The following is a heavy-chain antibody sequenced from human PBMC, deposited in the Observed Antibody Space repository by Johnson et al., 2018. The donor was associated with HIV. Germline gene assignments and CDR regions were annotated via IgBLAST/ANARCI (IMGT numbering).Heavy chain of an antibody. CDR3: AKDRGSYYFYAFDI. CDR1: GFTFDDYG. Sequence: VQLVESGGGVVRPGGSLRLSCAASGFTFDDYGMSWVRQAQGKGLEWVSGISGCGGRTYYADSVKGRFTISRDNSKNTLYLQINSLRAEDTAVYYCAKDRGSYYFYAFDIWGQGTMVTVSS. CDR2: ISGCGGRT. J-gene: IGHJ3*02. D-gene: IGHD1-26*01. V-gene: IGHV3-23*04.